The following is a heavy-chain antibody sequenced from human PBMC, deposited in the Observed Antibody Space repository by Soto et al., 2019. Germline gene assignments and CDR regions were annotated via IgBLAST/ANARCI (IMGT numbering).Heavy chain of an antibody. V-gene: IGHV3-66*01. J-gene: IGHJ4*02. CDR2: ILNDDRT. Sequence: EVPLVESGGGLVQPGGSLTLSCAASGFAVSSNHMTWVRLAPGKGLEWLSVILNDDRTFYADSVKGRFIISRDNSENTLYLHMNSLRDEDTAVYYCATGVNYRPILGWGQGTLVTVSS. CDR1: GFAVSSNH. CDR3: ATGVNYRPILG. D-gene: IGHD3-16*01.